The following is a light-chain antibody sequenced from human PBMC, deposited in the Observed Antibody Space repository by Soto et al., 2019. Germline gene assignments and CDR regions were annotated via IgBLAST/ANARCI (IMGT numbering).Light chain of an antibody. CDR3: CSSAPESTYV. J-gene: IGLJ1*01. CDR1: SDDVGAYNS. V-gene: IGLV2-23*01. CDR2: KGT. Sequence: QSALAQPASVSGSPGQSITLSCTGTSDDVGAYNSVSWYQQLPHKAPQVILYKGTQRPSGVSSRFSGSTSGNAASLTISGLKADDEADYFCCSSAPESTYVFGTGTKVTVL.